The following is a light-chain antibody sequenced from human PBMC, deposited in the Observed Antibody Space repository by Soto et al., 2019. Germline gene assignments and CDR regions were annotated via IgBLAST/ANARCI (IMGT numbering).Light chain of an antibody. CDR2: EVS. CDR1: SSDVGAYSY. Sequence: QSALTQPDSVSGSPGQSITISCTGTSSDVGAYSYVSWYQQHPGKAPKLMIFEVSARPSGVSNRFSGSKSGNTASLTISGLQAEDEADYYCCSYTGSNTLVVGGGTKLTVL. CDR3: CSYTGSNTLV. V-gene: IGLV2-14*01. J-gene: IGLJ2*01.